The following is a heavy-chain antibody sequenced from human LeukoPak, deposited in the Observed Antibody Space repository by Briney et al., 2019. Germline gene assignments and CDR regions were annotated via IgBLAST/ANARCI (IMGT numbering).Heavy chain of an antibody. J-gene: IGHJ5*02. CDR3: AREYYDILNWFDP. V-gene: IGHV4-39*07. CDR2: IYYSGST. Sequence: SETLSLTCTVSGGSISSSSYYWGWIRQPPGKGLEWIGSIYYSGSTYYNPSLKSRVTISVDTSKNQFSLKLSSVTAADTAVYYCAREYYDILNWFDPWGQGTLVTVSS. CDR1: GGSISSSSYY. D-gene: IGHD3-9*01.